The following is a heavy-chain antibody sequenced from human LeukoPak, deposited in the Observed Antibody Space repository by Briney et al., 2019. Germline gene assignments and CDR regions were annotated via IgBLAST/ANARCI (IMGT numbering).Heavy chain of an antibody. CDR3: ARRDSSGWYSFGDY. CDR1: GYSFTNYW. D-gene: IGHD6-19*01. V-gene: IGHV5-51*01. Sequence: GGAPQISCWGSGYSFTNYWIGLVRPMPGKGLEGMGVIFSGDSDTRYSPSFHGQVTISADKSISTGYLHSSRLKASDSAMYYCARRDSSGWYSFGDYWGQGTLVTVSS. J-gene: IGHJ4*02. CDR2: IFSGDSDT.